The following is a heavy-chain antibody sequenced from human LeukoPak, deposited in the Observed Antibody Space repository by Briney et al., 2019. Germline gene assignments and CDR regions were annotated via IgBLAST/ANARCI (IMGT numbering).Heavy chain of an antibody. V-gene: IGHV3-21*01. CDR1: GLTVSSSY. J-gene: IGHJ4*02. D-gene: IGHD5-12*01. CDR2: ISSSSSYM. CDR3: ARDFSGYDYNFDY. Sequence: GGSLRLSCAASGLTVSSSYMNWVRQAPGKGLEWVSFISSSSSYMYYADSVKGRFTISRDNTKKSLYLQMNSLRAEDTAVYYCARDFSGYDYNFDYWGQGTLVTVSS.